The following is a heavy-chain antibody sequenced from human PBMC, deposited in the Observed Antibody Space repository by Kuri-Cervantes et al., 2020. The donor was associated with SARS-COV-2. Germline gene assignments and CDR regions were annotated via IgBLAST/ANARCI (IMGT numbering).Heavy chain of an antibody. Sequence: GGSLRLSCAASGFTVSSNYMSWVRQAPGKGLEWVSVIYSGGSTYYADSVKVRFTISRDNSKNTLYLQMNSLRAEDTAVYYCARSLSAYSYYYYYMDVWGKGTTVTVSS. CDR1: GFTVSSNY. D-gene: IGHD2-15*01. CDR3: ARSLSAYSYYYYYMDV. CDR2: IYSGGST. J-gene: IGHJ6*03. V-gene: IGHV3-53*01.